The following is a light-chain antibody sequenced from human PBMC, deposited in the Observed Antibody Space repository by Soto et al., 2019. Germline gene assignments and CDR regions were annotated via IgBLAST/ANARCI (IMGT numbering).Light chain of an antibody. J-gene: IGKJ5*01. Sequence: IQITQCPSSLSGSVGDRVTITCRASQTISSWLAWYQQKPGKAPNLLIYVASSLQSEVPSRFSGSGSGTDFTLTITSLQPEDFATYYCQQSYGTPITFGQGTRLEIK. CDR1: QTISSW. V-gene: IGKV1-39*01. CDR3: QQSYGTPIT. CDR2: VAS.